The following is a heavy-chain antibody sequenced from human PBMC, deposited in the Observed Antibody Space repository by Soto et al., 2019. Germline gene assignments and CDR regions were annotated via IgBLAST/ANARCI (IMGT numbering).Heavy chain of an antibody. CDR3: ARTGFCSGGSSLNWFDP. CDR2: IWNDGSNK. Sequence: GGSLRLSCAASGFTFSSYAMHWFRQAPGKGLEWVAVIWNDGSNKCYADSVKGRFTISRDNSKNTLYLQMNSLRAEDTAVYYCARTGFCSGGSSLNWFDPWGQGTLVTVSS. V-gene: IGHV3-33*01. D-gene: IGHD2-15*01. CDR1: GFTFSSYA. J-gene: IGHJ5*02.